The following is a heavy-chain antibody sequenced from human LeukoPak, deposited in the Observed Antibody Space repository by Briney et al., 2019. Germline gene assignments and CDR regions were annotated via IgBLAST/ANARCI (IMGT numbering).Heavy chain of an antibody. CDR3: ARGRRYCSSTSCYGVFFDY. D-gene: IGHD2-2*01. Sequence: SETLSLTCAVYGGSFSGYYWSWIRQPPGKGLEWIGETNNSGRTHYNPSLKSRVTISVDTSQNQFSLKLSSVTAADTAVYYCARGRRYCSSTSCYGVFFDYWGQGTLVTVSS. CDR1: GGSFSGYY. CDR2: TNNSGRT. V-gene: IGHV4-34*01. J-gene: IGHJ4*02.